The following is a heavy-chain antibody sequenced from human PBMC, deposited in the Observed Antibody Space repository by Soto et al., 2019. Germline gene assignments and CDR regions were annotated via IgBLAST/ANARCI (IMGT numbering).Heavy chain of an antibody. Sequence: GGSLRLSCAASGFSVSDYAIAWVRQAPGKGLEWVSSLSGSETMRQADSVKGRFTISRDNSKNTVYLQMNNLRVEDTALYYCTKSPRVATVFRWGLEPWGQGTLVTVSS. CDR2: LSGSETM. V-gene: IGHV3-23*01. CDR3: TKSPRVATVFRWGLEP. CDR1: GFSVSDYA. D-gene: IGHD5-12*01. J-gene: IGHJ5*02.